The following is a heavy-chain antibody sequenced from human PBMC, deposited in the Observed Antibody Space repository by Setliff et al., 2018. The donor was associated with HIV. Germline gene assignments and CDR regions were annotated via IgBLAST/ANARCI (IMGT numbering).Heavy chain of an antibody. J-gene: IGHJ4*02. D-gene: IGHD3-3*01. CDR2: INPTGGST. CDR1: GYPFTSYY. Sequence: ASVKVSCKASGYPFTSYYMHWVRQAPGQGLEWMGIINPTGGSTSYAQKFQGRVTMTTDTSTTAVSMELTNLRSDDTAVYYCARDSDNFWSGYYAAFDYWGQGTLVTVSS. CDR3: ARDSDNFWSGYYAAFDY. V-gene: IGHV1-46*01.